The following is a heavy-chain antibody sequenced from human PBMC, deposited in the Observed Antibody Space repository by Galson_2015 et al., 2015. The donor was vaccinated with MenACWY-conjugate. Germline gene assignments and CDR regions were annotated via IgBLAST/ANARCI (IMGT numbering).Heavy chain of an antibody. CDR1: GFTFSSSS. CDR3: ARDPSFTGFDY. Sequence: SLRLSCAASGFTFSSSSMNWVRQAPGKGLAWVSYISSGSGSIYYADSVNGRCTISRDNAKNSLYLQMNSLRAEDTAVYYCARDPSFTGFDYWGQGTLVTVSS. V-gene: IGHV3-48*01. J-gene: IGHJ4*02. CDR2: ISSGSGSI. D-gene: IGHD1-14*01.